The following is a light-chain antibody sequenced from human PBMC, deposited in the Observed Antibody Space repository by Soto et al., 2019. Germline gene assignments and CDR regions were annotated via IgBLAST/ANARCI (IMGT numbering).Light chain of an antibody. V-gene: IGLV2-11*01. Sequence: QSALTQPRSVSGPPGQSVTISCTGTSSDIGNYNYVSWYQQYPGKAPKLIIYDVSKRPSGIPDRFFGSKFGNTASLTISGLQAEDEADYYCCSYAGSFIFVFGTGTKVTVL. J-gene: IGLJ1*01. CDR2: DVS. CDR1: SSDIGNYNY. CDR3: CSYAGSFIFV.